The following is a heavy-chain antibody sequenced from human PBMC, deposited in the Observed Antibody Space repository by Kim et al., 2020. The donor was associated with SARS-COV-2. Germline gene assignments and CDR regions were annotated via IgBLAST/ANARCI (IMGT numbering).Heavy chain of an antibody. CDR2: ISYDGSNK. J-gene: IGHJ3*02. Sequence: GGSLRLSCAASGFTFSSYAMHWVRQAPGKGLEWVAVISYDGSNKYYADSVKGRFTISRDNSKNTLYLQMNSLRAEDTAVYYCARGYDGRHAFDIWGQGTMVTVSS. D-gene: IGHD1-26*01. V-gene: IGHV3-30-3*01. CDR3: ARGYDGRHAFDI. CDR1: GFTFSSYA.